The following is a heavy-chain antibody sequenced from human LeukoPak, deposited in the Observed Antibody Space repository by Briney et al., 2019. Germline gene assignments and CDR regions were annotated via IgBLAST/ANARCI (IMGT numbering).Heavy chain of an antibody. CDR1: GGSISSYY. CDR2: IYISGST. CDR3: ARDPSIVVVTAMPDAFDI. D-gene: IGHD2-21*02. V-gene: IGHV4-4*07. Sequence: SETLSLTCTVAGGSISSYYWSWIRQPTGKGLKWIGRIYISGSTNYNPSLKSRVTMSVDTSKNQFSLKLSSVTAADTAVYYCARDPSIVVVTAMPDAFDIWGQGTMVTVSS. J-gene: IGHJ3*02.